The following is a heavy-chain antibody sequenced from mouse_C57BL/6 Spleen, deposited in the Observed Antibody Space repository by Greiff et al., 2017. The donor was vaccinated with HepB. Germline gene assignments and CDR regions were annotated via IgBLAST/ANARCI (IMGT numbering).Heavy chain of an antibody. Sequence: VQLQQSGPVLVKPGASVKMSCKASGYTFTDYYMNWVKQSHGKSLEWIGVINPYNGGTSYNQKFKGKATLTVDKSSSTAYMGLNSLTSEGSAVYYCARSGYYGSSIYAMDYWGQGTSVTVSS. CDR3: ARSGYYGSSIYAMDY. CDR2: INPYNGGT. V-gene: IGHV1-19*01. CDR1: GYTFTDYY. J-gene: IGHJ4*01. D-gene: IGHD1-1*01.